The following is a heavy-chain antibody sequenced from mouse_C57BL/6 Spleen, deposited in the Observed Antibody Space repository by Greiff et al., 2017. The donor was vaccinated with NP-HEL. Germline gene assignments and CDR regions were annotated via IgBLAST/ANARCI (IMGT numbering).Heavy chain of an antibody. D-gene: IGHD4-1*01. CDR3: AREANWGYFDY. CDR1: GYTFTSYW. Sequence: QVQLQQPGAELVRPGSSVKLSCKASGYTFTSYWMDWVKQRPGQGLEWIGNIYPSDSETHYNQKFKDKATLTVDKSSSTAYMQLSSLTSEDSAVYYCAREANWGYFDYWGQGTTLTVSS. J-gene: IGHJ2*01. CDR2: IYPSDSET. V-gene: IGHV1-61*01.